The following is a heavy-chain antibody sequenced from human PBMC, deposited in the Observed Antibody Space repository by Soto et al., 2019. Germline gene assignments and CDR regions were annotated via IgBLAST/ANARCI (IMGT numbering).Heavy chain of an antibody. J-gene: IGHJ6*02. D-gene: IGHD3-22*01. CDR1: GFTFSSYG. Sequence: PGGSLRLSCAASGFTFSSYGMHWVRQAPGKGLEWVAVIWYDGSNKYYADSVKGRFTISRGNSKNTLYLQMNSLRAEDTAVYYCARGYYYDSSGYPYGMDVWGQGTTVTVSS. CDR3: ARGYYYDSSGYPYGMDV. V-gene: IGHV3-33*01. CDR2: IWYDGSNK.